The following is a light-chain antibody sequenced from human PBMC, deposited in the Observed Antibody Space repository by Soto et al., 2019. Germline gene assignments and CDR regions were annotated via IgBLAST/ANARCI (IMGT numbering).Light chain of an antibody. CDR2: GAS. V-gene: IGKV3-20*01. CDR1: QTVTTNY. Sequence: ETVLTQSPGTLSFSPGQPATLSCRAGQTVTTNYFAWYLQKPDQAPRLVIYGASSRAPGIPDKFTGSESGTDFTLTISRLETADFAVYYCQQYGSSVFTFRQGTQLELK. CDR3: QQYGSSVFT. J-gene: IGKJ2*01.